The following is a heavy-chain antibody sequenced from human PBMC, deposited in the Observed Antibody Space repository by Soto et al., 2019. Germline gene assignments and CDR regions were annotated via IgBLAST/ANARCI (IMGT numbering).Heavy chain of an antibody. D-gene: IGHD3-3*01. J-gene: IGHJ6*03. CDR2: IYYSGST. CDR1: GGSISSYY. CDR3: ARQRKGPYYDFWSGYYYYYYYMDV. Sequence: QVQLQESGPGLVKPSETLSLTCTVSGGSISSYYWSWIRQPPGKGLEWIGYIYYSGSTNYNPSLKSRVTISVDTSKNQFSLKLSSVTAADTAVYYCARQRKGPYYDFWSGYYYYYYYMDVWGKGTTVTVSS. V-gene: IGHV4-59*01.